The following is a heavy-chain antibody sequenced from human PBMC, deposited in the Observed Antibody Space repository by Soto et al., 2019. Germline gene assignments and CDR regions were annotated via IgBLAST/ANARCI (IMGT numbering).Heavy chain of an antibody. CDR1: GFTFSSYA. CDR3: ARPNGVSTYYYFGMDL. V-gene: IGHV3-23*01. J-gene: IGHJ6*02. Sequence: GGSLRLSCAASGFTFSSYAMSWVRQAPGKGLEWVSVISGSGGSTYYADSVKGRFTISRDNSKNTLYLQMNSLRAEDTAVYYCARPNGVSTYYYFGMDLWGQGTTVTVSS. CDR2: ISGSGGST. D-gene: IGHD1-1*01.